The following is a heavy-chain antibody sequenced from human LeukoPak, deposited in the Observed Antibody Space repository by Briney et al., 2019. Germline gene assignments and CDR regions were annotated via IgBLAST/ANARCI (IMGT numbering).Heavy chain of an antibody. CDR2: VSSSSSSI. D-gene: IGHD4-11*01. CDR3: ARLADYGNYGPREYLDF. CDR1: GFTFSNYG. J-gene: IGHJ4*02. V-gene: IGHV3-21*01. Sequence: GGSLRLSCAASGFTFSNYGMNWVRQAPGKGLEWVSSVSSSSSSIYYADSLKGRFTISRDNAKTSPYLQMNSLRAEHTAVYYCARLADYGNYGPREYLDFWGQGELVTVSS.